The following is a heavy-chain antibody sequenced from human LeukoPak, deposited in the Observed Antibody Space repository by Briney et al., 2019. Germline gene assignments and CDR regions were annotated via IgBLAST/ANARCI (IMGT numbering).Heavy chain of an antibody. CDR1: GYTFTSYY. CDR3: ARDSADCSGGSCYSAEYFQH. J-gene: IGHJ1*01. CDR2: ISGYNGNT. V-gene: IGHV1-18*04. D-gene: IGHD2-15*01. Sequence: ASVKVSCKASGYTFTSYYMHWVRQAPGQGLEWKGRISGYNGNTNYAQKIQGRVTLTTDTSTSTAYMELRSLRSDDTAMYYCARDSADCSGGSCYSAEYFQHWGQGTLVTVSS.